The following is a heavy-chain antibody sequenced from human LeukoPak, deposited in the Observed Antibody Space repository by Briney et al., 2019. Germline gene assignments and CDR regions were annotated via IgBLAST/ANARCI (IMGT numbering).Heavy chain of an antibody. Sequence: GGSLRLSCAASGFTFSSYGMHWVRQAPGKGLEWVAVIWYDGSNKYYADSVKGRFTISRDNSKNTLYLQMNSLRAEDTAVYYCARASDIVVVVAAIPPGYYYGMDVWGQGTTVTVSS. V-gene: IGHV3-33*01. J-gene: IGHJ6*02. D-gene: IGHD2-15*01. CDR1: GFTFSSYG. CDR3: ARASDIVVVVAAIPPGYYYGMDV. CDR2: IWYDGSNK.